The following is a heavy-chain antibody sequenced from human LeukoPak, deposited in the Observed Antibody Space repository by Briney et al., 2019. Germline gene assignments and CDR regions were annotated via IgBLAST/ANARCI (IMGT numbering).Heavy chain of an antibody. J-gene: IGHJ5*02. Sequence: PSGTLSLTCAVSGGSISSSNWWSWVRQPPGKGLEWIGEIYHSGSTNYNPSLKSRVTISVDKSKSQFSLKLSSVTAADTAVYYCARAGYRSSGWYLRLFDPWGQGTLVTVSS. V-gene: IGHV4-4*02. D-gene: IGHD6-19*01. CDR3: ARAGYRSSGWYLRLFDP. CDR1: GGSISSSNW. CDR2: IYHSGST.